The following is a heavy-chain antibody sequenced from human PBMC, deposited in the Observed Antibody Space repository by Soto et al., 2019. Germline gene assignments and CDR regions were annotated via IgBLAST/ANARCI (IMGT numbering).Heavy chain of an antibody. Sequence: GGSLRLSCVTSGFTFYDYAITWLRQAPGKGLEWVCSISSSGSDTRCAGSVKGRFTISRDSSQSTVYLQMNSLRDEDTAVYYCAKDPWNNWSGLFDPWGQGTLVTASS. CDR3: AKDPWNNWSGLFDP. J-gene: IGHJ5*02. CDR1: GFTFYDYA. CDR2: ISSSGSDT. V-gene: IGHV3-23*01. D-gene: IGHD1-1*01.